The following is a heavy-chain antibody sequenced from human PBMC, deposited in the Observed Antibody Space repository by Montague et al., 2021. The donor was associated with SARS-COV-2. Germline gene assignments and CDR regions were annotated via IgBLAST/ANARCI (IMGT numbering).Heavy chain of an antibody. CDR2: TYYRSKWDS. Sequence: CAISGDSVSSKSVAWNWIRQSPSRGLEWLGRTYYRSKWDSDYAESVKRRLVITPDTSKNQVSLQLNSVIREDTAVYFCASSGITLTGLDAFDIWGQGTMVTVSS. CDR3: ASSGITLTGLDAFDI. J-gene: IGHJ3*02. D-gene: IGHD3-9*01. CDR1: GDSVSSKSVA. V-gene: IGHV6-1*01.